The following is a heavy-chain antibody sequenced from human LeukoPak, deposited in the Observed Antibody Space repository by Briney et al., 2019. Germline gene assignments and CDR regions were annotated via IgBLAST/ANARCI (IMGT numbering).Heavy chain of an antibody. CDR1: GGSFSGYY. J-gene: IGHJ6*03. CDR3: ARANDYGDPLPRYMDV. Sequence: SETLSLTCAVYGGSFSGYYWSWIRQPPGKGLEWIGEINHSGSTNYNPSLKSRVTISVDKSKNRFSLKVSSVTAADTAVYYCARANDYGDPLPRYMDVWGKGTTVTVSS. CDR2: INHSGST. D-gene: IGHD4-17*01. V-gene: IGHV4-34*01.